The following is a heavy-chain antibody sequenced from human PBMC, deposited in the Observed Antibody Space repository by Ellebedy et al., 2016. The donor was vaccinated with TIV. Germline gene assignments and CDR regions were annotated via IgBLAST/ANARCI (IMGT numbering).Heavy chain of an antibody. CDR2: ISSSSTI. D-gene: IGHD6-19*01. CDR3: ARLGYSSGWYSLDYYYYGMDV. Sequence: GESLKISXAASGFTFSSYSMNWVRQAPGKGLEWVSYISSSSTIYYADSVKGRFTISRDNAKNSLYLQMNSLRDEDTAVYYCARLGYSSGWYSLDYYYYGMDVWGQGTTVTVSS. J-gene: IGHJ6*02. V-gene: IGHV3-48*02. CDR1: GFTFSSYS.